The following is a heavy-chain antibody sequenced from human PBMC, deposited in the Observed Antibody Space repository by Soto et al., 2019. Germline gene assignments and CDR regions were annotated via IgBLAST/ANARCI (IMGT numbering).Heavy chain of an antibody. Sequence: EVQLVESGGGLVQPGGSLRLSCAASGLTFSTYDMHWVRQPIGKGLEWVAALGTGDNTYYPDSVRGRFTVSRDDVNNTLYLQMDSVTGGDTAVNYCARDGPDWVFDIWGSGTLVIVSS. V-gene: IGHV3-13*01. CDR3: ARDGPDWVFDI. CDR1: GLTFSTYD. J-gene: IGHJ2*01. CDR2: LGTGDNT.